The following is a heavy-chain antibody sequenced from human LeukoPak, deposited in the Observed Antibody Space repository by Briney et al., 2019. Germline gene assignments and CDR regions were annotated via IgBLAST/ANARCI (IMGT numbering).Heavy chain of an antibody. CDR1: GFTFNTYG. V-gene: IGHV3-23*01. Sequence: PGGSLRFSCAASGFTFNTYGMTWVRQAPGKGLEWVSAISGSGGSTYYADSVKGRFTISRDNSNNTLYLQMNSLRVEDAAVYYCAKRRDYFDYWGQGALVTVSS. CDR2: ISGSGGST. CDR3: AKRRDYFDY. J-gene: IGHJ4*02.